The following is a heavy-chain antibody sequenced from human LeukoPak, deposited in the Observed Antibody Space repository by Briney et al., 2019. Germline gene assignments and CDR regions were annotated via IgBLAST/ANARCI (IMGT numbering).Heavy chain of an antibody. V-gene: IGHV3-53*05. CDR3: ATQNPPGSGYYDTYNWFDP. Sequence: GGSLRLSCAASGFTVSSNYMSWVRQAPGKGLEWVSVIYSGGSTHYADSVKGRFTISRDNSKNSLFLHMSGLRAEDTALYYCATQNPPGSGYYDTYNWFDPWGQGTLVTVAS. J-gene: IGHJ5*02. D-gene: IGHD5-12*01. CDR2: IYSGGST. CDR1: GFTVSSNY.